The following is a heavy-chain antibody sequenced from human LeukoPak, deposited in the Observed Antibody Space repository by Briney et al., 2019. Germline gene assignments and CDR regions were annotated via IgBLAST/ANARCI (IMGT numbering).Heavy chain of an antibody. D-gene: IGHD3/OR15-3a*01. Sequence: PSETLSLTCTVSGGSISSGGYYWRWIRQPPGKGLEWIGYIYYRGSTSYNPSLKSRVTISVDTSKNQFSLKLSSVTAADTAVYFCAREFRYLDKGDAFDIWGQGAMVTVSS. CDR3: AREFRYLDKGDAFDI. CDR2: IYYRGST. CDR1: GGSISSGGYY. J-gene: IGHJ3*02. V-gene: IGHV4-30-4*01.